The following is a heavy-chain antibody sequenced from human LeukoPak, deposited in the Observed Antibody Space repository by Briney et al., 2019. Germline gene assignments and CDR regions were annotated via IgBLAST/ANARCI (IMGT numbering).Heavy chain of an antibody. J-gene: IGHJ6*03. V-gene: IGHV1-2*02. Sequence: ASVKVSCKASGYTFTGYYMHWVRQAPGQGLEWMGWINPNSGGTNYAQKFQGRITMTTDTSTSTAYMELRSLRSDDTAVYYCAREGYSSSWYGAYYYYYYMDVWGKGTTVTVSS. CDR3: AREGYSSSWYGAYYYYYYMDV. D-gene: IGHD6-13*01. CDR2: INPNSGGT. CDR1: GYTFTGYY.